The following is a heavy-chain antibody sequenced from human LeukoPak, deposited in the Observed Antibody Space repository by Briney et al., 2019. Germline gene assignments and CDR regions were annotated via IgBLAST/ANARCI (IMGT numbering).Heavy chain of an antibody. J-gene: IGHJ4*02. D-gene: IGHD5-18*01. Sequence: SETLSLTCAVYGGSFSGYYWSWIRQPPGEGLEWIGEINHSGSTNYNPSLKSRVTISVDTSKNQFSLKLSSVTAADTAVYYCARDRRIQPVDYWGQGTLVTVSS. V-gene: IGHV4-34*01. CDR1: GGSFSGYY. CDR2: INHSGST. CDR3: ARDRRIQPVDY.